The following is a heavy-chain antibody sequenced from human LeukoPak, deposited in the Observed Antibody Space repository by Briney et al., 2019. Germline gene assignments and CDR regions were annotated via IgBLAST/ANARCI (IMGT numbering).Heavy chain of an antibody. D-gene: IGHD3-22*01. J-gene: IGHJ1*01. V-gene: IGHV4-4*07. CDR1: GASISSSY. Sequence: PSETLSLTCTVSGASISSSYYTWIRQSAGEGLEWIGRMSSGGSTTYNPSFKGRVTMSLDTSKRQFSLNLSSVTAADTAVYYCARDQTYYVSSGYYYVTYLQHWGQGILVTVSS. CDR3: ARDQTYYVSSGYYYVTYLQH. CDR2: MSSGGST.